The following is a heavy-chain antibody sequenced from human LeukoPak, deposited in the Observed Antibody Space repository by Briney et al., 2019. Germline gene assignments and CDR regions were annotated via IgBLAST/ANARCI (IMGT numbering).Heavy chain of an antibody. CDR2: ISWNSGSI. CDR1: GFTFDDYA. Sequence: GRSLRLFCAASGFTFDDYAMHWVRQAPGKGLEWVSGISWNSGSIGYADSVKGRLTISRDNAKNSLYLQMNSLRAEDTALYYCAKDRGYCSSTSCYPDAFDIWGQGTMVTVSS. D-gene: IGHD2-2*01. V-gene: IGHV3-9*01. CDR3: AKDRGYCSSTSCYPDAFDI. J-gene: IGHJ3*02.